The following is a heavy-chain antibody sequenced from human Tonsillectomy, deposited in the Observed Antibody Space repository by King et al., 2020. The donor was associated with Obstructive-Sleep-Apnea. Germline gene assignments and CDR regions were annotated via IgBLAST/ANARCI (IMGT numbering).Heavy chain of an antibody. Sequence: VQLVESGGGLVQPGRSLRLSCAASGFTFDDYAMHWVRQAPGKGLEWVSGISLNSGSIGYADSVKGRFTISRDNAKNSLYLQMNSLRAEDTALYYCAKDIENYGFDYWGQGTLVTVSA. CDR3: AKDIENYGFDY. CDR2: ISLNSGSI. J-gene: IGHJ4*02. D-gene: IGHD1-7*01. V-gene: IGHV3-9*01. CDR1: GFTFDDYA.